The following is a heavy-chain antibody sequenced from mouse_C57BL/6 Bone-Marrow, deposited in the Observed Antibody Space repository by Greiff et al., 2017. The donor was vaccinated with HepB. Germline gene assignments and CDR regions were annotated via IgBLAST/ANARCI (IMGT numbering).Heavy chain of an antibody. V-gene: IGHV7-3*01. CDR3: ARVRRAGWFAY. Sequence: EVQVVESGGGLVQPGGSLSLSCAASGFTFTDYYMSWVRQPPGKALEWLGFIRNKANGYTTEYSASVKGRFTISRDNSQSILYLPMNALRAEDSATYYCARVRRAGWFAYWGQGTLVTVSA. CDR2: IRNKANGYTT. J-gene: IGHJ3*01. D-gene: IGHD2-14*01. CDR1: GFTFTDYY.